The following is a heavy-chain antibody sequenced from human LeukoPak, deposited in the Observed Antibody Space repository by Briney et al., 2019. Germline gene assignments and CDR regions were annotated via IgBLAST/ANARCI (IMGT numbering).Heavy chain of an antibody. D-gene: IGHD2-15*01. Sequence: ASVKVSCKASGYTFANDGFSWVRQAPGQGLEWMGWINNYHGQTEYSQRFQGRVTLTTDASTSTTYMELRSLTPGDTALYYCARDIGISQFDYWGQGTLVTVSS. J-gene: IGHJ4*02. CDR2: INNYHGQT. CDR1: GYTFANDG. CDR3: ARDIGISQFDY. V-gene: IGHV1-18*01.